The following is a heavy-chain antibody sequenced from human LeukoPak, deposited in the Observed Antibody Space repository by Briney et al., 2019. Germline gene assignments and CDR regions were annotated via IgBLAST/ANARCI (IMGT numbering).Heavy chain of an antibody. Sequence: PGGSLRLSCAASGFTFSSYDMSWVRQAPGKGLEWVSSISSSSSYVYYADSVKGRFTISRDNAKNSLYLQMNSLRAEDTAVYYCARDRPGYCTNGVCYAPLHYWGQGTLVTVSS. CDR2: ISSSSSYV. CDR1: GFTFSSYD. J-gene: IGHJ4*02. CDR3: ARDRPGYCTNGVCYAPLHY. D-gene: IGHD2-8*01. V-gene: IGHV3-21*01.